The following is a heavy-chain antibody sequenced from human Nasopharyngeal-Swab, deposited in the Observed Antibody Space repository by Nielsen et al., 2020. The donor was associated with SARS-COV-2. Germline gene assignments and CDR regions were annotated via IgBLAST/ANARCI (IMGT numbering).Heavy chain of an antibody. D-gene: IGHD2-15*01. CDR2: ITPFNGNT. J-gene: IGHJ6*02. Sequence: WVRQAPGQALEWMGWITPFNGNTNYAQKFQDRVTITRDRSMSTAYMELSSLRAEDMAVYYCARDGLDCSGGSCYSWAYYYYGMDVWGQGTTVTVSS. V-gene: IGHV1-45*02. CDR3: ARDGLDCSGGSCYSWAYYYYGMDV.